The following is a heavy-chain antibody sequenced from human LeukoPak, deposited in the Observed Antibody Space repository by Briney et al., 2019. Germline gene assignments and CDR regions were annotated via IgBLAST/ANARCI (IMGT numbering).Heavy chain of an antibody. Sequence: GGSLRLSCAASGFTFSSYSMNWVRQAPGKGLEWVSSISSSSSYIYYADSVKGRFTISRDNAKNSLYLQMNSLRAEDTAVYYCARVGPSVTTSISAYYYYYMDVWGKGTTVTVSS. CDR2: ISSSSSYI. CDR1: GFTFSSYS. V-gene: IGHV3-21*01. CDR3: ARVGPSVTTSISAYYYYYMDV. D-gene: IGHD4-11*01. J-gene: IGHJ6*03.